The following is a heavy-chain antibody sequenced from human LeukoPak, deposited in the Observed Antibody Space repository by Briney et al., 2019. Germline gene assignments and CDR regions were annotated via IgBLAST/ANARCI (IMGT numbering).Heavy chain of an antibody. Sequence: SETLSLTCAVYGGSFSGYYWSWIRQPPGKGLEWIGEINHSGSTNYNPSLKSRVTISVDMSKNQFSLKLSSVTAADTAVYYCARGEGYFDYWGQGTLVTVSS. V-gene: IGHV4-34*01. CDR1: GGSFSGYY. J-gene: IGHJ4*02. CDR3: ARGEGYFDY. CDR2: INHSGST.